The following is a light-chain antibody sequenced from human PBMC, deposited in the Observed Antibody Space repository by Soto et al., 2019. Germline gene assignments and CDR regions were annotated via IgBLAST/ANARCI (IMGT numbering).Light chain of an antibody. CDR1: QSVGTN. Sequence: EIVMTQSPATLSLSPGERATLSCRASQSVGTNLAWYQQKPGQAPRLLIYGASSRATGIPARFSGSGSGTEFTLTVSSLPSEDFAVYYCQQYDNWPPYTFGLGTKLEIQ. CDR3: QQYDNWPPYT. V-gene: IGKV3D-15*01. CDR2: GAS. J-gene: IGKJ2*01.